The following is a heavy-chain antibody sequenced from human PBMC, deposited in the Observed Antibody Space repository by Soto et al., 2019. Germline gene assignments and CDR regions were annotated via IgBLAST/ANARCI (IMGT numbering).Heavy chain of an antibody. D-gene: IGHD7-27*01. CDR1: GGSISSYY. J-gene: IGHJ4*02. CDR3: ARRWGRTFDY. V-gene: IGHV4-59*08. Sequence: QVQLQESGPGLVKPSETLSLTCTVSGGSISSYYWSWIRQPPGKGLEWIGYIFYSGSTNYNPSLKSRITISVDTSKNPFSLKLSSVAAADTAVYYCARRWGRTFDYWGQGTLVTVSS. CDR2: IFYSGST.